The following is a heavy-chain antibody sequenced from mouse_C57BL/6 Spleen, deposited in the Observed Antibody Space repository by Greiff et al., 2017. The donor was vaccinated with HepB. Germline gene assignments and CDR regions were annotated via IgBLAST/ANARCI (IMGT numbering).Heavy chain of an antibody. CDR2: IRNKANGYTT. V-gene: IGHV7-3*01. CDR1: GFTFTDYY. D-gene: IGHD1-1*01. Sequence: EVKLVESGGGLVQPGGSLSLSCAASGFTFTDYYMSWVRQPPGKALEWLGFIRNKANGYTTEYSASVKGQFTISRDNSQSILYLKMNALRAEDSATYYCARYPSTTVVASYYAMDYWGQGTSVTVSS. CDR3: ARYPSTTVVASYYAMDY. J-gene: IGHJ4*01.